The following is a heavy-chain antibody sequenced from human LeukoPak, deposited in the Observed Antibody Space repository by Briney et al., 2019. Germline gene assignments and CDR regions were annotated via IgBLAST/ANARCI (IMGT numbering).Heavy chain of an antibody. V-gene: IGHV4-4*07. CDR2: IYTTGRA. CDR3: ARHGYTASHFFLDY. CDR1: TGSINSYY. Sequence: PSETLSLTCTVSTGSINSYYWGWVRQPAGRGLEWIGRIYTTGRADYDPSLQSRVAMSIDTSQKQLSLILKSVTAADTATYFCARHGYTASHFFLDYWSQGTPVTVSS. J-gene: IGHJ4*02. D-gene: IGHD5-18*01.